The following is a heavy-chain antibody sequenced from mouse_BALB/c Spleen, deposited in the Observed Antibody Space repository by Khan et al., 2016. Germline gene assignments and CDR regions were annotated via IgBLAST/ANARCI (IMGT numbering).Heavy chain of an antibody. CDR3: ANSDYALDY. CDR2: ISYSGST. V-gene: IGHV3-2*02. D-gene: IGHD6-1*01. Sequence: EVKLEVSGPGLVKPSQSLSLTCTVTGYSITSDYAWNWIRQFPGNKLEWMGYISYSGSTSYNPSLKSRISITRDTSKNQFFLQLNSVTTEDTATXYCANSDYALDYWGQGTSVTVSS. J-gene: IGHJ4*01. CDR1: GYSITSDYA.